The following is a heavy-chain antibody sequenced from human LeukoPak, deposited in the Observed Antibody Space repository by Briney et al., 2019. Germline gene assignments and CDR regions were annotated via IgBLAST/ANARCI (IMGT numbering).Heavy chain of an antibody. CDR3: ARDEQWLVRGDYYYYGMDV. J-gene: IGHJ6*02. CDR1: GFTFSSYS. V-gene: IGHV3-21*01. D-gene: IGHD6-19*01. CDR2: ISSSSSYI. Sequence: GGSLRLSCAASGFTFSSYSMNWVRQAPGKGLEWVSSISSSSSYIYYADSVKGRFTISRGNAKNSLYLQMNSLRAEDTAVYYCARDEQWLVRGDYYYYGMDVWGQGTTVTVSS.